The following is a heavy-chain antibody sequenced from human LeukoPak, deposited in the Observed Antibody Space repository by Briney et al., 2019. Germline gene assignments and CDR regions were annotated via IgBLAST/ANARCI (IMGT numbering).Heavy chain of an antibody. CDR2: IYYSGST. D-gene: IGHD3-22*01. Sequence: SETLSLTCTVSGGSISSYYWSWIRQPPGEGLEWIGYIYYSGSTNYNPSLKSRVTISVDTSKNQFSLKLSSVTAADTAVYYCASNYYYDSSGYYYSDAFDIWGQGTMVTVSS. CDR3: ASNYYYDSSGYYYSDAFDI. J-gene: IGHJ3*02. V-gene: IGHV4-59*01. CDR1: GGSISSYY.